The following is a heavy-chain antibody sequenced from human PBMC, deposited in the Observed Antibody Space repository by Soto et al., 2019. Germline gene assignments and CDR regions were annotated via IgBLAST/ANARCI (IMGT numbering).Heavy chain of an antibody. V-gene: IGHV1-8*01. CDR1: GYPFNSYE. CDR2: MSPNSDNA. J-gene: IGHJ4*02. Sequence: QVQLVQSGAAVKKPGASVKVSCKASGYPFNSYEINWVRQAPGQGLEWMGRMSPNSDNAGSAQKFQGRVTMTRNTSISTAYMELKTLTSEDTAVYFCARGLALRTSSLAYWGQGTLVTVSS. CDR3: ARGLALRTSSLAY.